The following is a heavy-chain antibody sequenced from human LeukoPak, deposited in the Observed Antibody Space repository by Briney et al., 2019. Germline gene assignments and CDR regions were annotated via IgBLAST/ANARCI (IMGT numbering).Heavy chain of an antibody. CDR2: INHSGST. J-gene: IGHJ6*02. CDR1: GGSFSGYY. V-gene: IGHV4-34*01. D-gene: IGHD3-22*01. CDR3: ARSGYYYDSSGYYLRYYGMDV. Sequence: SETLSLTCAVYGGSFSGYYWSWIRQPPGKGLEWIGEINHSGSTNYNPSLKSRVTISVDTSKNQFSLKLSSVTAADTAVYYCARSGYYYDSSGYYLRYYGMDVWGQGTTVTVSS.